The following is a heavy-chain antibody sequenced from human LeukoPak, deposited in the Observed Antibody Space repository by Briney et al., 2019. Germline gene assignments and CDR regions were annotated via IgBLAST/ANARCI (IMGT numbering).Heavy chain of an antibody. CDR2: INPNSGGT. J-gene: IGHJ4*02. V-gene: IGHV1-2*02. D-gene: IGHD5-24*01. Sequence: ASVKVSCKASGYTFTGYYMHWVRQAPGQGLEWMGWINPNSGGTNYAQKFQGRVTMTRDTSISTAYMELSRLRSDDTAVYYCARDSLGDGYNYAPLDYWGQGTLVTVSS. CDR1: GYTFTGYY. CDR3: ARDSLGDGYNYAPLDY.